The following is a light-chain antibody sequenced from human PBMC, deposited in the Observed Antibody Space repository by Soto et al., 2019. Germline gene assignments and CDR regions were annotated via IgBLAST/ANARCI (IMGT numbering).Light chain of an antibody. Sequence: QSVLTQPPSVSGSPGQSVTISCTGTSSDVGSYNRVSWYQQPPGTAPKLMIYEVSNRPSGVPDRFSGSKSGTSATLGITGLQTGDEADYHCATWDNSLSSVIFGGGTKLTVL. J-gene: IGLJ2*01. CDR3: ATWDNSLSSVI. CDR2: EVS. V-gene: IGLV2-18*02. CDR1: SSDVGSYNR.